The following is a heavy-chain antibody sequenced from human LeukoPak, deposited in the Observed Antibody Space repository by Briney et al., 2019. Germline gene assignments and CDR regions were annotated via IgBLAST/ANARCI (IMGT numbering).Heavy chain of an antibody. CDR1: GITLSNYG. Sequence: AGSLRLSSAVSGITLSNYGMSWVRQTPGKGLEWVAGISDSGGRTNYADSVKGRFTISRDNPKNTLYLQMNSLRAEDTAVYFCAKRGVVIRVILVGFHKEAQYFDSWGQGALVTVSS. CDR3: AKRGVVIRVILVGFHKEAQYFDS. J-gene: IGHJ4*02. D-gene: IGHD3-10*01. CDR2: ISDSGGRT. V-gene: IGHV3-23*01.